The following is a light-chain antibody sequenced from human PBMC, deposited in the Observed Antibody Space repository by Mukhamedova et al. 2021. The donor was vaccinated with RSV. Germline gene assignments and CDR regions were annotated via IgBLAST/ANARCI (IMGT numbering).Light chain of an antibody. Sequence: TWAGDKLGDKYACWYQQKPGQSPVLVIYQDSKRPSGIPERFSGSNSGNTATLTISGTQAMDEADYYCQAWDSSTEVFAGGTKLTVL. V-gene: IGLV3-1*01. CDR1: KLGDKY. CDR3: QAWDSSTEV. CDR2: QDS. J-gene: IGLJ2*01.